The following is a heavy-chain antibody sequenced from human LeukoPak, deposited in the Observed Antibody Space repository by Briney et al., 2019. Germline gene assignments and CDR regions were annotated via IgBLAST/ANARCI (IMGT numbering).Heavy chain of an antibody. J-gene: IGHJ4*02. D-gene: IGHD6-19*01. CDR1: GYTFTSYD. V-gene: IGHV1-8*01. Sequence: ASVKVSCKASGYTFTSYDINWVRQAPGQGLEWMGWMNPNSGNTGYAQKFQGRVTMTRNTSISTAYMELSSLRSEDTAVYYCARVPGDPYSSGWFGDFDYWGQGTLVTVSS. CDR2: MNPNSGNT. CDR3: ARVPGDPYSSGWFGDFDY.